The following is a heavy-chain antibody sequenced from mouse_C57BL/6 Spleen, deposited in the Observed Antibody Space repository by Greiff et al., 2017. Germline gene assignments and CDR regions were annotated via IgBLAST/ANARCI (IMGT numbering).Heavy chain of an antibody. J-gene: IGHJ4*01. CDR3: TICYYSYYAMDY. D-gene: IGHD2-12*01. CDR1: GYTFTDYE. Sequence: VQLVESGAELVRPGASVTLSCKASGYTFTDYEMHWVKQTPVHGLEWIGAIDPETGGTAYNQKFKGKAILTADKSSSTAYMEHRSLTSEDSAVYYCTICYYSYYAMDYWGQGTSVTVSS. V-gene: IGHV1-15*01. CDR2: IDPETGGT.